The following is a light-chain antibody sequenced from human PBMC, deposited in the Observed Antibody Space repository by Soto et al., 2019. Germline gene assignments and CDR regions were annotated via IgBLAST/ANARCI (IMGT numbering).Light chain of an antibody. J-gene: IGLJ1*01. V-gene: IGLV2-23*02. CDR1: SSDVGRYNL. CDR3: CSYAGGTTFYV. Sequence: QSALTQPASVSGSPGQSITISCTGTSSDVGRYNLVSWYQHHPGKAPKLIIYDVSQWPSGASNRFSGSKSGNTASLTIFGLQADDEADYYCCSYAGGTTFYVFGTGTKVTV. CDR2: DVS.